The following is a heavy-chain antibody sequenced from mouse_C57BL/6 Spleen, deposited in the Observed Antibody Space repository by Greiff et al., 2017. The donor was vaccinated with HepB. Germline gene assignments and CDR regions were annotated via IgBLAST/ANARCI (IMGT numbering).Heavy chain of an antibody. J-gene: IGHJ1*03. CDR2: IDPNSGGT. V-gene: IGHV1-72*01. Sequence: VQLQQPGAELVKPGASVKLSCKASGYTFTSYWMHWVKQRPGRGLEWIGRIDPNSGGTKYNEKFKSKATLTVDKPSSTSYMQLSSLPSEDAAVYYGASHYYDRPNRDIDVWGTGTTVTVSS. CDR3: ASHYYDRPNRDIDV. D-gene: IGHD1-2*01. CDR1: GYTFTSYW.